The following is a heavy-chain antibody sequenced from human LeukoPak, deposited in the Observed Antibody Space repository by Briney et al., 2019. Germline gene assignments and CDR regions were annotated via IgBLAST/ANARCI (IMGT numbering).Heavy chain of an antibody. CDR2: IRYEGSNK. D-gene: IGHD3-9*01. CDR3: AKDTGERLGILTGYYKSRKSYFDY. CDR1: GFTFSNYG. Sequence: PGGSLRLSCAASGFTFSNYGMHWVRQAPGKGLEWVAFIRYEGSNKYYADSVKGRFTISRDNSKNTLYLQMNSLRAEDTAVYYCAKDTGERLGILTGYYKSRKSYFDYWGQGTLVTVSS. J-gene: IGHJ4*02. V-gene: IGHV3-30*02.